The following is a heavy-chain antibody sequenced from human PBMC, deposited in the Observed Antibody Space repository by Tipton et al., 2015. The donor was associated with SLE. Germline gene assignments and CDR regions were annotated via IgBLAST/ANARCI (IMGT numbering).Heavy chain of an antibody. CDR3: ARHGTIDY. CDR1: GYSFTSYW. J-gene: IGHJ4*02. Sequence: VQLVQSGAEVKKPGESLRISCKGSGYSFTSYWISWVRQKPGKGPEWMGRIDPSDSDTKYSPSFQGHVTMSTDTSITTAYLQWSSLKASDTAMYYCARHGTIDYWGQGTLVTVSS. CDR2: IDPSDSDT. D-gene: IGHD5-24*01. V-gene: IGHV5-10-1*01.